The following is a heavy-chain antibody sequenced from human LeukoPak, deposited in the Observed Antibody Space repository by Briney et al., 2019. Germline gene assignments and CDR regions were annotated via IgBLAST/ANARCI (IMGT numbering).Heavy chain of an antibody. D-gene: IGHD2-2*01. CDR3: ARDGGQIVVVPAASDYYYYYMDV. V-gene: IGHV1-18*04. Sequence: GASVKVSCKGSNYTFSSHGITWVRQAPGQGLEWMGWISAYNGNTNYAQKLQGRVTMTTDTSTSTAYMELRSLRSDDTAVYYCARDGGQIVVVPAASDYYYYYMDVWGKGTTVTVSS. J-gene: IGHJ6*03. CDR1: NYTFSSHG. CDR2: ISAYNGNT.